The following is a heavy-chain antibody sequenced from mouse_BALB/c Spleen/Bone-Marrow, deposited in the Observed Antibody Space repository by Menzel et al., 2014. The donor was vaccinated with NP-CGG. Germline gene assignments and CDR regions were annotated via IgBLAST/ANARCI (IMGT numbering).Heavy chain of an antibody. CDR1: GYTFTSYW. CDR3: ARYDGPAWFAY. J-gene: IGHJ3*01. D-gene: IGHD2-3*01. V-gene: IGHV1S81*02. CDR2: NNPSNGRT. Sequence: ESGAELVKPGASVKLSCKASGYTFTSYWIHWVKQRPGQGLEGIGENNPSNGRTNYNEKFKSKATLTVDKSSTTAYMRLSSLTSEDSAVYYCARYDGPAWFAYWGQGTLITVSA.